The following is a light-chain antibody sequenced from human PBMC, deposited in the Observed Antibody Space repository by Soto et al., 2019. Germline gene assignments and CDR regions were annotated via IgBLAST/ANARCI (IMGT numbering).Light chain of an antibody. J-gene: IGLJ1*01. CDR2: DNN. Sequence: QSALTQPPSVSAAPGQRVTISCSGSSSNIGNNFVSWYQQLPGTAPKLLIYDNNKRPSGIPDRFSGSKSGTSATLGITGLQTGDEADYYCGTWDTSLNAPYVFGTGTKLTVL. V-gene: IGLV1-51*01. CDR3: GTWDTSLNAPYV. CDR1: SSNIGNNF.